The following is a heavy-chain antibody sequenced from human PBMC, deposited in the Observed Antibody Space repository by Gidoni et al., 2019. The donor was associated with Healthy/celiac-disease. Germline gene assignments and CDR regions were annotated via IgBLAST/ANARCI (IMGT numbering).Heavy chain of an antibody. CDR1: GYTVTSYG. D-gene: IGHD2-15*01. J-gene: IGHJ6*02. Sequence: VQLVQSGAEVKKPGASVKGSCKASGYTVTSYGISWVRQAPGQGLECMGWISEYKGNTNYAHKLQGRVTMTKDTYTSTDYMELRSLRSDDTAVYYCARDLNCSGGSCYLSYYYYYGMDVWGQGTTVTVSS. CDR2: ISEYKGNT. CDR3: ARDLNCSGGSCYLSYYYYYGMDV. V-gene: IGHV1-18*01.